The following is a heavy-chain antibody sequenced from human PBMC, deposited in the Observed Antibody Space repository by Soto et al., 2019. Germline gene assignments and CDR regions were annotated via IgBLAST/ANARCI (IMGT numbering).Heavy chain of an antibody. V-gene: IGHV1-69*01. J-gene: IGHJ6*02. CDR3: ARSQGSSTSLEIYYYYYYGMDV. CDR2: IIPISETT. CDR1: GGTFSSYA. Sequence: QVQLVQSGAEVKKPGSSVKVSCKASGGTFSSYAISWVRQAPGQGLEWMGGIIPISETTNYAQKFQGRVTITADESKSTAYVELSRRRSEDTAVYYCARSQGSSTSLEIYYYYYYGMDVWGQGTTVTVSS. D-gene: IGHD2-2*01.